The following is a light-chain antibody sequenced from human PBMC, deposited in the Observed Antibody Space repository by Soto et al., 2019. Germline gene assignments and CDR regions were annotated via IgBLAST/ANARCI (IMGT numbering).Light chain of an antibody. Sequence: EMVMTQSPVALSVSPGGRATLSCRASQSISHNLAWYQQKSGQAPRLLIYGASVRATGIPSRFNGSGSGTEFTLTISSLQSEDFAVYYCQQYNNWPPMYTFGQGTKVDIK. J-gene: IGKJ2*01. CDR1: QSISHN. CDR3: QQYNNWPPMYT. CDR2: GAS. V-gene: IGKV3-15*01.